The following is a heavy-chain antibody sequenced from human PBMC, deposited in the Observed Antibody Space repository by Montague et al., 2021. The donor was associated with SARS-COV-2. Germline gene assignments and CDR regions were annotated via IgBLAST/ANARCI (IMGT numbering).Heavy chain of an antibody. Sequence: SLRLSCAASEFAFSSYAMSWVRQAPGKGLEWVSAIYSGGSSTFYADSVKGRFTISRDNSKNTLYPQMDSLRAEDTAVYYCAKSAWGVTDAFDIWGQGTMVTVSS. CDR1: EFAFSSYA. D-gene: IGHD1-26*01. CDR2: IYSGGSST. J-gene: IGHJ3*02. CDR3: AKSAWGVTDAFDI. V-gene: IGHV3-23*03.